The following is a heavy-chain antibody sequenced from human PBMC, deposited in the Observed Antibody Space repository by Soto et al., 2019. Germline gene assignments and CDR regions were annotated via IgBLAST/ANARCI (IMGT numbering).Heavy chain of an antibody. D-gene: IGHD6-13*01. J-gene: IGHJ4*02. Sequence: EVQLVESGGGLVQPGGSLRLSCAASGFAFGIYSMNWVRQAPGKGLEWVSFISSSSSATYYADSVKGRFTVSRDNAKNSLFLQMSNLRAEDTAVYYCASRTAAAGIVAWGLGTLVTVSS. CDR2: ISSSSSAT. CDR3: ASRTAAAGIVA. V-gene: IGHV3-48*01. CDR1: GFAFGIYS.